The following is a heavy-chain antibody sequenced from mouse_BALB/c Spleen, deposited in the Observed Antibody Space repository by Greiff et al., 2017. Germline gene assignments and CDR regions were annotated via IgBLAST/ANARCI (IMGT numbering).Heavy chain of an antibody. CDR2: INPYNDGT. V-gene: IGHV1-14*01. Sequence: EVQLQQSGPELVKPGASVKMSCKASGYTFTSYVMHWVKQKPGQGLEWIGYINPYNDGTKYNEKFKGKATLTSDKSSSTAYMELSSLTSEDSAVYYCAGGGSTMITSFANWGQGTLVTVSA. J-gene: IGHJ3*01. CDR1: GYTFTSYV. D-gene: IGHD2-4*01. CDR3: AGGGSTMITSFAN.